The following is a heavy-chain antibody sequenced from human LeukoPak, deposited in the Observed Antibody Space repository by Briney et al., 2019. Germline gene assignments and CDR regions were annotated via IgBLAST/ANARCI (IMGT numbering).Heavy chain of an antibody. J-gene: IGHJ4*02. CDR1: GFTFSDYW. Sequence: GGSLRLSCAASGFTFSDYWMHWVRQAPGKGLVWGSRLTSDGRSTSYADSVKGRFTMSRDNAKNTLFLQMNSLRDEDTAVYYCARGASTYSDYWGQGTPVTVSS. V-gene: IGHV3-74*01. CDR3: ARGASTYSDY. CDR2: LTSDGRST. D-gene: IGHD4/OR15-4a*01.